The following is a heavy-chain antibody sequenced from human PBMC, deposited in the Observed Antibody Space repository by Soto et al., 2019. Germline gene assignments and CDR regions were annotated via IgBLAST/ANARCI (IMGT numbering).Heavy chain of an antibody. J-gene: IGHJ4*02. CDR3: ARYRYGYSYFDY. Sequence: QVQLVQSGAEVKKPGSSVKVSCKASGGTFSSYAISWVRQAPGQGLEWMGGIIPFFGTANYAQKFQGRVTITADEPTSTAYMELSSLRSEDTAVYYCARYRYGYSYFDYWGQGTLVTVSS. D-gene: IGHD5-18*01. CDR2: IIPFFGTA. CDR1: GGTFSSYA. V-gene: IGHV1-69*12.